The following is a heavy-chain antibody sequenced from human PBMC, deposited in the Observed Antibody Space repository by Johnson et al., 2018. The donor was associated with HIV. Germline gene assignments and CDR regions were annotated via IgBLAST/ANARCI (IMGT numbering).Heavy chain of an antibody. D-gene: IGHD3-22*01. CDR1: GFTFSSYA. CDR2: TSSNGDRT. J-gene: IGHJ3*01. Sequence: VQLVESGGGVVQPGRSLRLSCAASGFTFSSYAMHWVRQAPGKGLEYVSTTSSNGDRTYYANSVKGRFIISRDNSENTLYLQMGSLRAEDMAVYYCARGGYYYDGDGAFDCGGQGTIVTVSS. CDR3: ARGGYYYDGDGAFDC. V-gene: IGHV3-64*01.